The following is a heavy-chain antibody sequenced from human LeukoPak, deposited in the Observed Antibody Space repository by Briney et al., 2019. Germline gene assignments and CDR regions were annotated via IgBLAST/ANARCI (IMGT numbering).Heavy chain of an antibody. CDR2: INPNSGDT. J-gene: IGHJ4*02. CDR1: GYTFTGYY. V-gene: IGHV1-2*02. Sequence: ASVKVSCKASGYTFTGYYMHWVRQAPGQGLEWMGWINPNSGDTNYAQKFQGRVTMTRDTSIRTAYMELSRLRSDDTAVYYCARLDSSGYYWYFDYWGQGTLVTVSS. D-gene: IGHD3-22*01. CDR3: ARLDSSGYYWYFDY.